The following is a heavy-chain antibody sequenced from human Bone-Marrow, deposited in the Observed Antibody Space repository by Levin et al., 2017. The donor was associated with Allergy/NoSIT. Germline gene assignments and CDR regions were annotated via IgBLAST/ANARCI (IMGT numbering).Heavy chain of an antibody. CDR3: ARDRGREGGFDI. CDR1: GASISSYY. J-gene: IGHJ3*02. CDR2: IYNTKSI. D-gene: IGHD3-10*01. Sequence: PSETLSLTCTVSGASISSYYWSWIRQPPGKGLEWIAFIYNTKSINYSPSLQSRVTISLDTSKNQFSLRLTSVTAADTAVYYCARDRGREGGFDIWGQGTMVTVSS. V-gene: IGHV4-59*01.